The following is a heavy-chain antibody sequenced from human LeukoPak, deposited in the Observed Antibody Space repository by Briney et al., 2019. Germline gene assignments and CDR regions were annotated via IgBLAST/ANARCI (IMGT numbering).Heavy chain of an antibody. V-gene: IGHV4-39*01. Sequence: PSETLSLTCTVSGGSISSSSYYWGWIRQPPGKGLEWIGSIYYSGSTYYNPSLKSRVTISVDTSKNQFSLKLSSVTAADTAVYYCARPSRQRNTVLNWGQGTLVTVSS. J-gene: IGHJ4*02. CDR2: IYYSGST. CDR1: GGSISSSSYY. D-gene: IGHD4-11*01. CDR3: ARPSRQRNTVLN.